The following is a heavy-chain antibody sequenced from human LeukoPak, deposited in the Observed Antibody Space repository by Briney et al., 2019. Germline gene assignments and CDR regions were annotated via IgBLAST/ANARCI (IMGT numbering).Heavy chain of an antibody. CDR1: GGSISSYY. CDR2: INHSGST. J-gene: IGHJ4*02. V-gene: IGHV4-34*01. CDR3: ARPRSNYGDYGFGY. D-gene: IGHD4-17*01. Sequence: SETLSLTCTVSGGSISSYYWSWIRQPPEKGMEWIGEINHSGSTNYNPSLKSRVTISVDTSKNQFSLKLSSVTAADTAVYYCARPRSNYGDYGFGYWGQGTLVTVSS.